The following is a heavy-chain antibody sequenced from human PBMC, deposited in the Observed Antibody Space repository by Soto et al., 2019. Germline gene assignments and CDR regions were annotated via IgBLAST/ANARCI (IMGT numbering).Heavy chain of an antibody. D-gene: IGHD2-15*01. V-gene: IGHV1-46*01. CDR3: ARVACSGGSCYSGGRGWFDP. Sequence: ASVKVSCKASGYTFTSYYMHWVRQAPGQGLEWMGIINPSGGSTSYAQKFQGGVTMTRDTSTSTVYMELSSLRSEDTAVYYCARVACSGGSCYSGGRGWFDPWGQGTLVTVSS. J-gene: IGHJ5*02. CDR1: GYTFTSYY. CDR2: INPSGGST.